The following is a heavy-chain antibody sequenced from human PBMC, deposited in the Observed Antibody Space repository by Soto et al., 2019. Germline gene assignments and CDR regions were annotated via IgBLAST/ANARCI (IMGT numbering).Heavy chain of an antibody. CDR3: ARKAGLVRWCPPEFDP. V-gene: IGHV3-23*01. CDR1: GFTFSSYA. Sequence: LGGSLRLSCATSGFTFSSYAMIWVRQAPGKGLEWVSVISGSDGSTYYADSVKGRFTISRDNSKNTLFLQKNSLSGEDTAVYYCARKAGLVRWCPPEFDPRGQVPLVTVSS. D-gene: IGHD2-21*01. CDR2: ISGSDGST. J-gene: IGHJ5*02.